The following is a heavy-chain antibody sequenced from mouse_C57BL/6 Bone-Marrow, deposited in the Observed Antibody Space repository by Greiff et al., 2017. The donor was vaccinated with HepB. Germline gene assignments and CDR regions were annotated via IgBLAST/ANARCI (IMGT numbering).Heavy chain of an antibody. CDR3: ARSDFYYGNLWYFDV. CDR1: GYTFTDYN. Sequence: EVQLQQSGPELVKPGASVKIPCKASGYTFTDYNMDWVKQSHGKSLEWIGDINPNNGGTIYNQKFKGKATLTVDKSSSTAYMELRSLTSEDTAVYYCARSDFYYGNLWYFDVWGTGTTVTVSS. D-gene: IGHD2-1*01. CDR2: INPNNGGT. J-gene: IGHJ1*03. V-gene: IGHV1-18*01.